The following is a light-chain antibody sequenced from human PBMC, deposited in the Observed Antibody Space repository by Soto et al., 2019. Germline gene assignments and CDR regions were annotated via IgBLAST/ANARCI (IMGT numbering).Light chain of an antibody. V-gene: IGKV3-15*01. CDR3: QQYNNWPPT. J-gene: IGKJ1*01. CDR1: QSVGSS. CDR2: GAS. Sequence: EIVLTPSPATLSLSPGERATLSCRASQSVGSSLAWYQQKPGQAPRLLIYGASTRATGIPARFSGSGSGTEFTLTISSLQSEDFAVYYCQQYNNWPPTFGQGTKVDI.